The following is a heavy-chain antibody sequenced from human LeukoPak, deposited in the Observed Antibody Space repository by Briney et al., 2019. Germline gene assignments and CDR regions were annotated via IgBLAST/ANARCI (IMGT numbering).Heavy chain of an antibody. Sequence: ASVKVSCKASGYTFTSHYMHWVRQAPGQGLEWMGIINPSGGSTGYAQKFQGRVTMTRDTSTSTVYMELSSLRSEDTAVYYCARDVGARASSHGYWGQGTLVTVSS. J-gene: IGHJ4*02. V-gene: IGHV1-46*01. D-gene: IGHD1-26*01. CDR1: GYTFTSHY. CDR3: ARDVGARASSHGY. CDR2: INPSGGST.